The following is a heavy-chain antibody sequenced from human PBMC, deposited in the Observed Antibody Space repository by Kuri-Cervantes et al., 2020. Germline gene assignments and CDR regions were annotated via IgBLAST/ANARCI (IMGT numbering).Heavy chain of an antibody. CDR1: AYSISGAYS. V-gene: IGHV4-38-2*02. CDR2: IYYSGST. Sequence: SETLSLTCSVSAYSISGAYSWGWIRQPPGKGLEWIGSIYYSGSTYYNPSLKSRVTISVDTSKNQFSLKLSSVTAADTAVYYCARGDGDYGDYFVDYWGQGTLVTVSS. J-gene: IGHJ4*02. CDR3: ARGDGDYGDYFVDY. D-gene: IGHD4-17*01.